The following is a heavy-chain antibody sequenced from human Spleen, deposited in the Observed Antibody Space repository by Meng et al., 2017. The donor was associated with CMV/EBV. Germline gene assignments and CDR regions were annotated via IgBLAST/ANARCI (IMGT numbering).Heavy chain of an antibody. CDR1: NGSGSRGYYY. J-gene: IGHJ4*02. CDR2: LYYTGRT. CDR3: ARGVEYATFDY. D-gene: IGHD2-8*02. V-gene: IGHV4-30-4*08. Sequence: TVSNGSGSRGYYYWSWSRQPPGKGLEWIGYLYYTGRTFYNPSLKRRVIMSVDTSKNQFSLELRSVTAADTAVYYCARGVEYATFDYWGQGTLVTVSS.